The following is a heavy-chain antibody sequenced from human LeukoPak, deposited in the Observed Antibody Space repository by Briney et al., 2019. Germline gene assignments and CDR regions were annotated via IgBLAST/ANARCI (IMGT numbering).Heavy chain of an antibody. CDR2: ISGSGGST. Sequence: GGSLRLSCAASGFTFSIYAMSWVRQAPDNGLECVSAISGSGGSTYYADSVKGRCTISRDNSNNTLYLQMNSLRAEDTAVYCCAARRLRFLESLLSGDYWGQGTLVTVSS. V-gene: IGHV3-23*01. J-gene: IGHJ4*02. D-gene: IGHD3-3*01. CDR3: AARRLRFLESLLSGDY. CDR1: GFTFSIYA.